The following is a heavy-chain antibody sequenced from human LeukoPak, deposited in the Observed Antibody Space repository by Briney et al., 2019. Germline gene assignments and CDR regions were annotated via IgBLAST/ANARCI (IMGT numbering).Heavy chain of an antibody. D-gene: IGHD1-26*01. CDR3: AKGMGATASRFDY. V-gene: IGHV3-43*01. J-gene: IGHJ4*02. CDR1: GFIFDDYT. CDR2: ISWDDGST. Sequence: PGGSLRLSCAASGFIFDDYTMHWVRQAPGKGLEWVSLISWDDGSTYYADSVKGRFTISRDNSNNSLYLQMNSLRTEDTALYYCAKGMGATASRFDYWGQGTLVTVSS.